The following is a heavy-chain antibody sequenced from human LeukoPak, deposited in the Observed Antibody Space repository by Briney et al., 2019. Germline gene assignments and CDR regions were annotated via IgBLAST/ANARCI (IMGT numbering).Heavy chain of an antibody. CDR2: AYYSGHT. Sequence: SETLSLTCTVSGGSISDNYWSWIRQPRGKGLEWIGYAYYSGHTNYNSSLKSRVTMSLDTSKSQFSLRLSSVTAADTAVYFCARHPFATPFDSWGPGTPVTVSS. CDR1: GGSISDNY. CDR3: ARHPFATPFDS. V-gene: IGHV4-59*08. D-gene: IGHD2-15*01. J-gene: IGHJ4*02.